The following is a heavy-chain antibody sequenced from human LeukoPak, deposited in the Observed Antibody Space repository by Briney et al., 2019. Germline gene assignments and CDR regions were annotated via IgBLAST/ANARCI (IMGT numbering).Heavy chain of an antibody. CDR3: ARRRHGSGTFYRELDY. CDR1: GGSFSGYY. Sequence: SETLSLTCAVYGGSFSGYYYNWIRQAPGKGLEWIGEINHSGSTNDNPSLKSRVTMSVDTSKNQFSLKLSSVTAADTAVYYCARRRHGSGTFYRELDYWGQGTLITVSS. CDR2: INHSGST. J-gene: IGHJ4*02. D-gene: IGHD3-10*01. V-gene: IGHV4-34*01.